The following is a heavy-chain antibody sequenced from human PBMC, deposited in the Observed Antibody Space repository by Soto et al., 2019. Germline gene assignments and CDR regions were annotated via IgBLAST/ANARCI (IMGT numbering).Heavy chain of an antibody. D-gene: IGHD6-6*01. Sequence: QVQLQESGPGLVKPSETLSLTCTVSGGSISSYYWSWIRQPPGKGLGWIGYIYYSGSTNYNPSLKSRVTISVDTSKNQFSLKLSSVTAADTAVYYCARVTSPRSIAARPLFAFDIWGQGTMVTVSS. CDR1: GGSISSYY. CDR3: ARVTSPRSIAARPLFAFDI. CDR2: IYYSGST. J-gene: IGHJ3*02. V-gene: IGHV4-59*01.